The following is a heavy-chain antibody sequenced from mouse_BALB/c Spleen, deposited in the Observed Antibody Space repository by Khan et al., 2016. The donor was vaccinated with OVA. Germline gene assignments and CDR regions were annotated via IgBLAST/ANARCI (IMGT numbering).Heavy chain of an antibody. D-gene: IGHD2-14*01. CDR1: GFSLSNYG. CDR3: AKGDYRYEKIAY. Sequence: VQLVESGPGLVQPSQSLSITCTVSGFSLSNYGVYWVRQSPGKGLEWLGVIWRGGNTDYNAAFMSRLSITKDNSKSQVFFKMNSLQADDTAIYYCAKGDYRYEKIAYWGQGTLVTVSA. J-gene: IGHJ3*01. CDR2: IWRGGNT. V-gene: IGHV2-5*01.